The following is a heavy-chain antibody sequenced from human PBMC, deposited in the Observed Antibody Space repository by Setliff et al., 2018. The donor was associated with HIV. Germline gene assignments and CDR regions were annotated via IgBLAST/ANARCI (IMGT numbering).Heavy chain of an antibody. Sequence: LSLSCEGSGFNFSNYDMSWVRQAPGKGLEWLSHINNWGTTTHYADSVKGRFSISRDNAKNLLYLQMNRLRPEDTAVYYCAGDLSGGDDYWGQGTLVTAPQ. CDR2: INNWGTTT. CDR3: AGDLSGGDDY. V-gene: IGHV3-48*03. J-gene: IGHJ4*02. D-gene: IGHD3-10*01. CDR1: GFNFSNYD.